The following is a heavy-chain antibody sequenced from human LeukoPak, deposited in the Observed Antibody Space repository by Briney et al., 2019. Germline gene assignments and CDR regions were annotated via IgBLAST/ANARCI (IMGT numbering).Heavy chain of an antibody. V-gene: IGHV3-43*01. J-gene: IGHJ4*02. D-gene: IGHD5-18*01. CDR3: AKGDTTMDTTLDY. Sequence: GGSLRLSCAASGFTFDDYTMHWVRQGPGKGLEWVSLVHWDGDSTYYADSVKGRFTISRDNSKNSLYLQMNSLRTEDTALYYCAKGDTTMDTTLDYWGQGTLVTVSS. CDR2: VHWDGDST. CDR1: GFTFDDYT.